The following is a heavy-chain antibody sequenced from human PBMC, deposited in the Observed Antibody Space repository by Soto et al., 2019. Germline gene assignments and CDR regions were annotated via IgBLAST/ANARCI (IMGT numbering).Heavy chain of an antibody. J-gene: IGHJ4*02. CDR2: IYPADSDT. V-gene: IGHV5-51*01. CDR3: ARNDYGGNSVNY. CDR1: GYSFTSYW. D-gene: IGHD4-17*01. Sequence: PGESLKISCKGSGYSFTSYWIGWVRQMPGKGLEWMGVIYPADSDTRYSPSFQGQVTISVNKSISTAYLQWNSLKASDTAMYYCARNDYGGNSVNYWGQGTQVTVSS.